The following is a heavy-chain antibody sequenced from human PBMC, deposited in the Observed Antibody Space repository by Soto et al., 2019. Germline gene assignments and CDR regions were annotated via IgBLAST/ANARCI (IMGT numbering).Heavy chain of an antibody. D-gene: IGHD5-12*01. CDR3: ARDRGIVATGVGYYFDY. CDR2: ISYDGSNK. CDR1: GFTFSSYA. Sequence: GGSLRLACAASGFTFSSYAMHWVRQAPGKGLEWVAVISYDGSNKYYADSVKGRFTISRDNSKNTLYLQMDSLRVEDTAVYYCARDRGIVATGVGYYFDYWGQGTLVTVSS. V-gene: IGHV3-30-3*01. J-gene: IGHJ4*02.